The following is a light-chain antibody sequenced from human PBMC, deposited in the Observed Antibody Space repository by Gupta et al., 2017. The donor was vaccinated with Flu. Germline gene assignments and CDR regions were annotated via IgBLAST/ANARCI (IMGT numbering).Light chain of an antibody. J-gene: IGLJ1*01. V-gene: IGLV2-8*01. CDR1: SGNISGNNC. CDR2: EVR. CDR3: SAQAGSKELYV. Sequence: SGNISGNNCVHWYQQQPGQAPVLLVYEVRHRASGVPERFSGSNSENTATLTVTGLQAEDEADYYCSAQAGSKELYVFGGGTKVTVL.